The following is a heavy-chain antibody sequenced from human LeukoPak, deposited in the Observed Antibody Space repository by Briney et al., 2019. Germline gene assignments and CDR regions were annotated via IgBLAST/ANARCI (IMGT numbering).Heavy chain of an antibody. V-gene: IGHV1-2*02. CDR3: ARGGSGSYPQPGLY. CDR2: IDPNSGGT. Sequence: ASVNVSCKASGYTLTVYYMHWVRQPPAQGLEWMGWIDPNSGGTNYAQKFQGRVAMTRDTSISTAYMELSRLRSDDTAVYYCARGGSGSYPQPGLYWGQGTLVTVSS. CDR1: GYTLTVYY. D-gene: IGHD1-26*01. J-gene: IGHJ4*02.